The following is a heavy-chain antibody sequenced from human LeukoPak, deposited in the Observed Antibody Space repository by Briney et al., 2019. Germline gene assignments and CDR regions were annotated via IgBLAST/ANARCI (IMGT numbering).Heavy chain of an antibody. Sequence: ASVKVSCKASGYTFTSYGISWVRQAPGQGLEWMGWISAYNGNTNYAQKLQGRVTMTTDTSTSTAYMELRSLRSDDTAVYYCAGVVDFWSGYFQTRPPFDPWGQGTLVTVSS. CDR2: ISAYNGNT. D-gene: IGHD3-3*01. V-gene: IGHV1-18*01. J-gene: IGHJ5*02. CDR3: AGVVDFWSGYFQTRPPFDP. CDR1: GYTFTSYG.